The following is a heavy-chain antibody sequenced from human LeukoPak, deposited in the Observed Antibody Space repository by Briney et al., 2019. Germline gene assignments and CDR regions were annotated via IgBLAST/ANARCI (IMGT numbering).Heavy chain of an antibody. CDR1: GHTFSSYW. Sequence: GESLKISCKGSGHTFSSYWIAWVRQMPGKGLEWMGIIYPGDSHTTYSPSFQGQVTISADRSISTAYLQWTSLKASDTAMYYCARQSPAYTDYWGQGTLVTVSS. D-gene: IGHD2-2*01. J-gene: IGHJ4*02. V-gene: IGHV5-51*01. CDR3: ARQSPAYTDY. CDR2: IYPGDSHT.